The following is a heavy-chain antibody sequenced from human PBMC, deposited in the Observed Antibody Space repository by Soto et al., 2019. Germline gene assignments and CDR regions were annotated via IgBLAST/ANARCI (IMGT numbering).Heavy chain of an antibody. CDR2: ISYDGRNK. CDR1: GFVFGSYG. CDR3: AKRESSSGYYYYMDV. V-gene: IGHV3-30*18. Sequence: QVHLLESGGGVVQPGRSLRLSCAASGFVFGSYGMYWVRQAPGKGLEWVAVISYDGRNKYYRDSVKGRFTISRDNSKNTLFLQMNSLRAEDTAVYYCAKRESSSGYYYYMDVWGKGTTVTVSS. J-gene: IGHJ6*03. D-gene: IGHD2-2*01.